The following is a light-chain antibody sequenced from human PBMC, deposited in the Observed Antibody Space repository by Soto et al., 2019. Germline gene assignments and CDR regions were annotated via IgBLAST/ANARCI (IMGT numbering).Light chain of an antibody. CDR3: QQYNSWPFT. CDR1: QSFGNN. J-gene: IGKJ3*01. CDR2: GAS. Sequence: IVMTQSPATLSVSPGERATLSCRASQSFGNNLAWYQEKPGQAPRLLIYGASTRATGIPARFSGSGSGTEFTLTISSLQSEDFAIYSCQQYNSWPFTFGPGTKVDIK. V-gene: IGKV3D-15*01.